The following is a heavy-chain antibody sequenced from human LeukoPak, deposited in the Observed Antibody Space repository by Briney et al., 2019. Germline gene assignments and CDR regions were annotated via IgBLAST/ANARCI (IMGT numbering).Heavy chain of an antibody. CDR3: ARDPSRGYNTYDAFDI. D-gene: IGHD5-24*01. J-gene: IGHJ3*02. CDR1: GGSISSYY. V-gene: IGHV4-4*07. CDR2: IYTSGST. Sequence: SETLSLTCTVSGGSISSYYWSWIRQPAGKGLEWIGRIYTSGSTNYNPSLKSRVTMSVDTSKNQFSLKLSSVTAADTAVYYCARDPSRGYNTYDAFDIWGQGTMVTVSS.